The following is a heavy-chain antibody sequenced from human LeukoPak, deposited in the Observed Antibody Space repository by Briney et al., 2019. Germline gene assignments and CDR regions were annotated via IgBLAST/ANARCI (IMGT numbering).Heavy chain of an antibody. D-gene: IGHD3-10*01. CDR2: ISGSGGST. V-gene: IGHV3-23*01. Sequence: GGTLRLSCAASGFTFSSCDMSWVRQPPGKGLEWVSVISGSGGSTSYADSVKGRFTISRDNSKNTLYLQMNSLRAEDTAVYYCAKNSYYYGSGSYYFDYWGQGTLVTVFS. CDR3: AKNSYYYGSGSYYFDY. CDR1: GFTFSSCD. J-gene: IGHJ4*02.